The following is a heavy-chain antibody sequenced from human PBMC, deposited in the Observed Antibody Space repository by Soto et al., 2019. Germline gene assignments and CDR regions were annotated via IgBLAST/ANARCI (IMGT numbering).Heavy chain of an antibody. D-gene: IGHD3-22*01. V-gene: IGHV1-69*06. CDR3: ERFSYDSSGYPTWYFDL. J-gene: IGHJ2*01. Sequence: QVQLVQSGAEVKKPGSSVKVSCKASGGTFSSYAISWVRQAPGQGLEWMGGIIPIFGTANYAQKFQGRVTITADKSTTTAYMELSSLRSEDTAVYYCERFSYDSSGYPTWYFDLWGRGTLVTVSS. CDR1: GGTFSSYA. CDR2: IIPIFGTA.